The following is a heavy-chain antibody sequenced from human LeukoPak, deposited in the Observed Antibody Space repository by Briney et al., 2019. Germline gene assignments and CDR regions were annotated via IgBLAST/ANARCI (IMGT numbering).Heavy chain of an antibody. CDR2: INPNSGGT. CDR1: GYTFTDYY. Sequence: ASVKVSCKASGYTFTDYYMHWVRQAPGQGLVWMGWINPNSGGTNYAQKFQGRVTMTRDTSTSTAYMELSSVRSDDTAMYYCAGEEIASAGTSNFDYWGQGTLVTVSS. J-gene: IGHJ4*02. D-gene: IGHD6-13*01. V-gene: IGHV1-2*02. CDR3: AGEEIASAGTSNFDY.